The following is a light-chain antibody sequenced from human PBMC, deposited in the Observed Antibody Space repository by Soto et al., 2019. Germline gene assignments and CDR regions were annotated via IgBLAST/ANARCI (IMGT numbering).Light chain of an antibody. Sequence: EIVMTQSPATLSVSPGERATLSCRASQDISSNLAWYQHKPGQAPRLLIYGASTRATGIPDRFSGSVSGTEFTLTISSLQSEDFAVYYCQQYNEWPPFTFGQGTRLEIK. CDR2: GAS. J-gene: IGKJ5*01. CDR3: QQYNEWPPFT. V-gene: IGKV3-15*01. CDR1: QDISSN.